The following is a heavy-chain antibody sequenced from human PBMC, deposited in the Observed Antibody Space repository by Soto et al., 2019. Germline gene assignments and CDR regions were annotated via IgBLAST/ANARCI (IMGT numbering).Heavy chain of an antibody. Sequence: QVQLVQSGAEVKKPGSSVKVSCKASGGSFSTYGISWVRQAPGQGLKWMGGFLPVFTTAKYAQKFQGRVSITADESTYTAYMELSSLRSEDTAVYFCARDGVDVSRTTVRHGALDIWGQGTVVTVSS. CDR2: FLPVFTTA. V-gene: IGHV1-69*01. D-gene: IGHD4-17*01. CDR1: GGSFSTYG. CDR3: ARDGVDVSRTTVRHGALDI. J-gene: IGHJ3*02.